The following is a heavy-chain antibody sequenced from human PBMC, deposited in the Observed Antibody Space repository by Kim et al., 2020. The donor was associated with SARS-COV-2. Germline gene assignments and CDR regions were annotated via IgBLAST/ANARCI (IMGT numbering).Heavy chain of an antibody. J-gene: IGHJ4*02. V-gene: IGHV3-21*01. Sequence: DSVRGRFTISRDNDKNSLYLQMDSLRAEDTALSFCARYSIDNYYSSSYFDYWGQGTQVTVSS. CDR3: ARYSIDNYYSSSYFDY. D-gene: IGHD6-6*01.